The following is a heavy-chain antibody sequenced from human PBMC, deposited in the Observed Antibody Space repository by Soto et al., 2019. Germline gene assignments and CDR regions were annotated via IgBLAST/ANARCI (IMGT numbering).Heavy chain of an antibody. CDR2: ISAKNGDT. CDR3: VRDRDSDTWPSRDV. V-gene: IGHV1-18*01. D-gene: IGHD1-26*01. J-gene: IGHJ6*02. Sequence: QVHLVQSGAELKKPGASVRVSCKALGYSFTRNGISWVRQAPGQGLEWMGWISAKNGDTNYAQKFQGRVIMTTDTSTSTAYMELRSLRSDDTAVYYCVRDRDSDTWPSRDVWGQGTTVTVSS. CDR1: GYSFTRNG.